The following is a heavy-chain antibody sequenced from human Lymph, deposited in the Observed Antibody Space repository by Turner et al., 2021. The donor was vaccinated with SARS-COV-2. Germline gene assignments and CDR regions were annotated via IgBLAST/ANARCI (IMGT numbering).Heavy chain of an antibody. CDR3: ARREWGGSLGHIDY. D-gene: IGHD3-3*01. V-gene: IGHV5-51*01. Sequence: EVQLVQSGAEVRKRGESLKISGKDSEYSFTSYGIGWVRQMPGKGLEWMGIISPGDSDTRYSPSFQGQVTISADKSISTAYLQWSSLKASDTAMYYCARREWGGSLGHIDYWGQGTLVTVSS. CDR2: ISPGDSDT. J-gene: IGHJ4*02. CDR1: EYSFTSYG.